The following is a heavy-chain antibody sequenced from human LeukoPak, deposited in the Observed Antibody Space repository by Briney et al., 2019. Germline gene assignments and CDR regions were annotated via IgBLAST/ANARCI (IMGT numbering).Heavy chain of an antibody. CDR1: GFSFSSYG. J-gene: IGHJ4*02. CDR3: ARLVREVTNFES. CDR2: IPYDGIDE. D-gene: IGHD3-10*01. V-gene: IGHV3-30*12. Sequence: GGSLRLSSAASGFSFSSYGMHWVRQRPGRGPEWVALIPYDGIDENYADFAKGRFTISRDNAKNSLYLQMNNLRAEDTAVYYCARLVREVTNFESWGQGTLVTVSS.